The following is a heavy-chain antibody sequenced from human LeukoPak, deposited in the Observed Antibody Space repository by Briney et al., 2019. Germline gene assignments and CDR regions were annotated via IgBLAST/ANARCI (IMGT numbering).Heavy chain of an antibody. CDR2: IYYTGST. J-gene: IGHJ4*02. V-gene: IGHV4-59*01. D-gene: IGHD3-16*01. Sequence: SETLSLTCTVSGDSFTNYFWSWIRQPPGKGLEWIGSIYYTGSTNYNPSLQSRVTISLDTSKNHFSLNLNSVTAADTGVYYCARGKGDFDSWGQGTLVTVSS. CDR1: GDSFTNYF. CDR3: ARGKGDFDS.